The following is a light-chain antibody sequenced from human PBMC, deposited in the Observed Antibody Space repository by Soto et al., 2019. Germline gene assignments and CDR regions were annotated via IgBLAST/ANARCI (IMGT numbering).Light chain of an antibody. Sequence: DIQITPSHSPLSAALGDRVNLNCGASQSISSWLAWYQHKPGKAPKLLIYKASGLESGVPSRFSGSGSGTDFTLTISSLQPDDFATYYCQQYNSYSPLTFGGGTKVDIK. CDR1: QSISSW. CDR3: QQYNSYSPLT. CDR2: KAS. V-gene: IGKV1-5*03. J-gene: IGKJ4*01.